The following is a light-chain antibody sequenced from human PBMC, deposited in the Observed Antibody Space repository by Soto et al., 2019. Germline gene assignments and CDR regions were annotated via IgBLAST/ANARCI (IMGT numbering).Light chain of an antibody. J-gene: IGLJ1*01. V-gene: IGLV2-18*02. Sequence: QSALTQPPSVSGSPGKSVTISCTGTSSDVGSYNRVSWYQQPPGTAPKLMISEVRNRPSGVPDRFSGSKSGNTASLTISGLQAEDEADYYCSSYTSSSTYVFGTGTKLTVL. CDR1: SSDVGSYNR. CDR3: SSYTSSSTYV. CDR2: EVR.